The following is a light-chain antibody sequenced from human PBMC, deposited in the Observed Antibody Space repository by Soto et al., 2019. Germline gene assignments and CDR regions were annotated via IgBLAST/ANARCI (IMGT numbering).Light chain of an antibody. V-gene: IGKV3-15*01. CDR2: GAS. Sequence: EIVMTQSPATLSVSPGEGATLSCRASQSVSSKLAWYQQKPGQAPRLLIYGASTRATGIPARFSGSGSETDFTLTISSLEPEDSAVYYCQQRSNWPSLTFGGGTKGDIK. CDR3: QQRSNWPSLT. CDR1: QSVSSK. J-gene: IGKJ4*01.